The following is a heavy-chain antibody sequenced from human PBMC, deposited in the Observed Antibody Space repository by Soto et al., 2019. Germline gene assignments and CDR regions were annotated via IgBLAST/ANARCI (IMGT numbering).Heavy chain of an antibody. CDR3: ARRLSPTYYGVDV. CDR2: IYAADSST. D-gene: IGHD3-10*01. Sequence: GESLKISCKGFGFSFVNYWIGWVRQMPGKGLEWMGIIYAADSSTRYSPSFQGQVTLSADKSINTAYLQWSSLKASDTAMYYCARRLSPTYYGVDVWGQGTTVTVSS. V-gene: IGHV5-51*01. J-gene: IGHJ6*02. CDR1: GFSFVNYW.